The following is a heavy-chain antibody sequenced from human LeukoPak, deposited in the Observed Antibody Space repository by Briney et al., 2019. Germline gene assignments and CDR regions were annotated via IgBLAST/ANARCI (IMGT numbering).Heavy chain of an antibody. CDR3: ARRGGYSGYDRD. J-gene: IGHJ4*02. D-gene: IGHD5-12*01. CDR1: GGSINNFY. Sequence: PSETLSLTCTVSGGSINNFYWSWIRQPPGKGLEWIGYISYSGSTNYSPSLKSRVTISLDTSNNKFSLKLTSVTAAGTAIYYCARRGGYSGYDRDWGQGTLVTVSS. CDR2: ISYSGST. V-gene: IGHV4-59*08.